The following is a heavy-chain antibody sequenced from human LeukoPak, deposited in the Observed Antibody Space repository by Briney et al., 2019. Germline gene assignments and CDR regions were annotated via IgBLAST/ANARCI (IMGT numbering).Heavy chain of an antibody. Sequence: GGSLRLSCAASGFTFNAHIMHWVRQAPGKGLEWVAMISSDRSNKYYADSVKGRFTISRDNYRNTLELQMDSLRVEDTAVYYCARGTPVTGTVVLGDYWGQGTLVTVSS. V-gene: IGHV3-30-3*01. CDR1: GFTFNAHI. CDR3: ARGTPVTGTVVLGDY. J-gene: IGHJ4*02. D-gene: IGHD1-20*01. CDR2: ISSDRSNK.